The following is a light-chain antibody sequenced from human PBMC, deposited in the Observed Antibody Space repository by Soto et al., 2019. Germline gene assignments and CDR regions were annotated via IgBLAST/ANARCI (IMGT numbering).Light chain of an antibody. Sequence: DIQMTQPPSTLSASVGDRVTITCRASQSISSWLAWYQQKPGKAPKLLIYDASSLESGVPSRFRGSGSGTEVTLTISSLQPEDFATYYCLQDYNYPRPFGQGTKVDIK. V-gene: IGKV1-5*01. CDR3: LQDYNYPRP. J-gene: IGKJ1*01. CDR1: QSISSW. CDR2: DAS.